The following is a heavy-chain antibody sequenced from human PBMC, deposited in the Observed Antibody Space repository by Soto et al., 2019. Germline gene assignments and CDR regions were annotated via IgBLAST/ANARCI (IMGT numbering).Heavy chain of an antibody. CDR2: IYPGDSDT. J-gene: IGHJ3*02. CDR3: ARHIRIMSGTLEAFEI. V-gene: IGHV5-51*01. CDR1: GYSFTSYW. D-gene: IGHD1-1*01. Sequence: PGESLKISCKGSGYSFTSYWIGWVRQMPGKGLEWMGIIYPGDSDTRYSPSFQGQVTISADKSISTAYLQWSSLKASDTAMYYCARHIRIMSGTLEAFEIWGQGTMVTVSS.